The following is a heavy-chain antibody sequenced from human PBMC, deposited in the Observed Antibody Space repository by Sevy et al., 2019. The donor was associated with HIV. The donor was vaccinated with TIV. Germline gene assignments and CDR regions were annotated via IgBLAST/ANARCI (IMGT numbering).Heavy chain of an antibody. CDR1: GFTFSSYG. D-gene: IGHD6-6*01. Sequence: GSLRLSCAASGFTFSSYGMHWVRQAPGKGLEWVAVIWYDGSNKYYADSVKGRFTISRDNSKNTLYLQMNSLRAEDTAVYYCARDLAARCFDYWGQGTLVTVSS. CDR2: IWYDGSNK. V-gene: IGHV3-33*01. J-gene: IGHJ4*02. CDR3: ARDLAARCFDY.